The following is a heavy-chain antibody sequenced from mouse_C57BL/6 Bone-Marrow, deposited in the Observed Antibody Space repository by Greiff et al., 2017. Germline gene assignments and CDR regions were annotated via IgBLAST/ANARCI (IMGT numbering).Heavy chain of an antibody. V-gene: IGHV1-82*01. Sequence: VKLMESGPELVKPGASVKISCKASGYAFSSSWMNWVKQRPGKGLEWIGRIYPGDGDTNYNGKFKGKATLTADKSSSTAYMQLSSLTSEDSAVYFCARGRAYYSNPFDYWGQGTTLTVSS. CDR3: ARGRAYYSNPFDY. CDR2: IYPGDGDT. D-gene: IGHD2-5*01. J-gene: IGHJ2*01. CDR1: GYAFSSSW.